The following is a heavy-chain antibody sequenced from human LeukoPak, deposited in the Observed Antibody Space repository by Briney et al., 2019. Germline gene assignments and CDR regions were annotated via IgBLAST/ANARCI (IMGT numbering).Heavy chain of an antibody. Sequence: NPGGSLRLSCAASGFTFSSYSMNWVRQAPGKGLEWVSSISSSSSYIYYADSVKGRFTISRDNAKNSLYLQMNSLRAEDTAVYYCARAGVATIDGVDYWGQGTLVTVSS. V-gene: IGHV3-21*01. J-gene: IGHJ4*02. CDR2: ISSSSSYI. CDR1: GFTFSSYS. CDR3: ARAGVATIDGVDY. D-gene: IGHD5-24*01.